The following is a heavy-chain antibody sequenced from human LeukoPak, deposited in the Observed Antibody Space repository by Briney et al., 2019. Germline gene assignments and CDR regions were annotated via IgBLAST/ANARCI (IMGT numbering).Heavy chain of an antibody. CDR2: INPNSGGA. J-gene: IGHJ4*02. CDR3: ARVGYSSGWYLGY. CDR1: GYTFTGYY. V-gene: IGHV1-2*04. D-gene: IGHD6-19*01. Sequence: ASVKVSCKASGYTFTGYYMHWVRQAPGQGLEWMGWINPNSGGANYAQKFQGWVTMTRDTSISTAYMELSRLRSDDTAVYYCARVGYSSGWYLGYWGQGTLVTVSS.